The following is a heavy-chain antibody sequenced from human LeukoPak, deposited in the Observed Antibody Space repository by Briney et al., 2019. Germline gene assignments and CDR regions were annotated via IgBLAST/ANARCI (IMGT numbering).Heavy chain of an antibody. D-gene: IGHD2-2*01. V-gene: IGHV4-38-2*01. J-gene: IGHJ5*02. Sequence: SETLSLTCAVSGYSISSGYYWGWIRQPPGKGLEWIGSIYHSGSTYYNPSLKSRVTISVDTSKTQFSLKLSSVTAADTAVYYCALVPAAIRFDPWGQGTLVTVSS. CDR1: GYSISSGYY. CDR2: IYHSGST. CDR3: ALVPAAIRFDP.